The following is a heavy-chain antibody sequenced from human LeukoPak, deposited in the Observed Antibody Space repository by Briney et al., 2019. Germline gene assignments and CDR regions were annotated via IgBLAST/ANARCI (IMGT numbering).Heavy chain of an antibody. CDR2: ISGSGGST. D-gene: IGHD6-13*01. J-gene: IGHJ4*02. CDR1: GFSFSSYA. CDR3: AKCLGSGWYASSD. V-gene: IGHV3-23*01. Sequence: PGGSLRLSCAASGFSFSSYAMGWVRQAPGQGLEWVSAISGSGGSTYYADSVKDRFTISRDGSRNTLYLQMDSLRAEDTAVYFCAKCLGSGWYASSDWGQGTLVTVSS.